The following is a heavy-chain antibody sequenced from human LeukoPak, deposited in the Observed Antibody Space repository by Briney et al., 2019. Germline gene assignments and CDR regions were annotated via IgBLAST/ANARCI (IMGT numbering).Heavy chain of an antibody. CDR2: ISGSGGST. CDR3: AKEDRPNYYGSAMG. Sequence: GGCLRLSCAASGFTFSSYAMTWVRPAPGKGLAWVSAISGSGGSTYYADSVKGRFTISRDNSKNTVYLQTNSLRAEDTAVYYCAKEDRPNYYGSAMGWGQGTLVTVSS. CDR1: GFTFSSYA. D-gene: IGHD3-10*01. J-gene: IGHJ4*02. V-gene: IGHV3-23*01.